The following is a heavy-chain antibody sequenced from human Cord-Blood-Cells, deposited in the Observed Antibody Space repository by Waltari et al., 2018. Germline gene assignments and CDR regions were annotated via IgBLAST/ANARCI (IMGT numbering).Heavy chain of an antibody. CDR1: GFTFSSYW. D-gene: IGHD3-3*01. CDR3: ARDSTTHYDFWSGYYPYYYYYLDV. J-gene: IGHJ6*03. Sequence: EVQLVESGGGLVQPGGSLRLSCAASGFTFSSYWMSWVRQAPGKGLEWVANIKQDGSEKDYVDSVKGRFTISRDNAKNSLYLQMNSLRAEDTAVYYCARDSTTHYDFWSGYYPYYYYYLDVWGKGTTVTVSS. V-gene: IGHV3-7*01. CDR2: IKQDGSEK.